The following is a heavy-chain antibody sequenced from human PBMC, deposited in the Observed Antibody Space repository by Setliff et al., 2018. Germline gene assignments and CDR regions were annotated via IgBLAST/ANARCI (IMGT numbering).Heavy chain of an antibody. J-gene: IGHJ4*02. D-gene: IGHD3-10*01. CDR3: ARVADGSGSFYLGFDY. CDR1: GGSFSGYY. V-gene: IGHV4-34*01. Sequence: PSETLSLTCAVYGGSFSGYYWSWIRQPPGKGLEWIGEINHSGSTHYNSSLKSRITISIDTSKNHFSLELNSVTAADSAVYYCARVADGSGSFYLGFDYWGQGIVVTVSS. CDR2: INHSGST.